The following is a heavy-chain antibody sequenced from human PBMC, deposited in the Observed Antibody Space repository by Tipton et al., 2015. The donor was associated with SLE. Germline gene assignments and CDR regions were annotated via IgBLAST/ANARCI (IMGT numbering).Heavy chain of an antibody. CDR2: IYYSGTT. V-gene: IGHV4-39*07. D-gene: IGHD3-3*01. CDR3: ARRQYGVGHT. J-gene: IGHJ5*02. CDR1: RGSISISHYY. Sequence: TLSLTCTVSRGSISISHYYWGWVRQSPGKGLEWIGTIYYSGTTYYNPSLVDRVSISLDTSKNQFSLKLNSVTAADTAVYYCARRQYGVGHTWGQGTLVTVSS.